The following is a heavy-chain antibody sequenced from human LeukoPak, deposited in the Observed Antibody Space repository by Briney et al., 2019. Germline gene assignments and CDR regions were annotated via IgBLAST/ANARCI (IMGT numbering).Heavy chain of an antibody. CDR2: IYYSGST. D-gene: IGHD2-2*01. V-gene: IGHV4-59*12. Sequence: SETLSLTCAVDGGSFSGYYWSWIRQPPGKVLEWMGYIYYSGSTYYNPSLKSRVTISVDTSKNQFSLKLSSVTAADTAVYYCARGQTIVVVPAAVLGFDPWGQGTLVTVSS. CDR3: ARGQTIVVVPAAVLGFDP. J-gene: IGHJ5*02. CDR1: GGSFSGYY.